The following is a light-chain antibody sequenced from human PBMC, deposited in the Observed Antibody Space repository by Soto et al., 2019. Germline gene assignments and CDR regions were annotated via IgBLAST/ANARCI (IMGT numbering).Light chain of an antibody. Sequence: DVVMTQSPLSLPVTLGQPASISCRSSQSLAYSDGNTYLNWFQQRSGQSPRRLIYKVSNRDSGVPDRFRGSGSATDFTLKSSRVEAEDVGVYYCMQGTHWPPYTFGQGTKLEIK. V-gene: IGKV2-30*01. CDR1: QSLAYSDGNTY. CDR3: MQGTHWPPYT. CDR2: KVS. J-gene: IGKJ2*01.